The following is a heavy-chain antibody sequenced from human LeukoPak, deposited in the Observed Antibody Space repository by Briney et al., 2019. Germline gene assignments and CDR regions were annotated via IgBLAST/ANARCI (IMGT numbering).Heavy chain of an antibody. CDR1: GGSISSSNW. J-gene: IGHJ5*02. Sequence: PSGTLSLTCAVSGGSISSSNWWRWVRQPPGKGLEWLGEIYHSGNTNYNPSLKSRVTLSVDKSKNQFSLKLTSVTAADTAVYYCARRESRAEGDWFDPWGQGTLVTVSS. CDR3: ARRESRAEGDWFDP. D-gene: IGHD2-2*01. CDR2: IYHSGNT. V-gene: IGHV4-4*02.